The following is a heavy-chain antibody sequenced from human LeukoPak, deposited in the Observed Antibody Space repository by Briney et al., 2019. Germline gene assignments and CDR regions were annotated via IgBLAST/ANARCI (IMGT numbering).Heavy chain of an antibody. V-gene: IGHV3-30*19. Sequence: GGSLRLSCAASAFTFSSYGMHWVRQAPGKGLEWLAFISYDGSNKYYADSVKGRFTISRDNSKNTLYLQMNSLRAEDTAVYYCARDKLLWFGELLDFDYWGQGTLVTVSS. CDR2: ISYDGSNK. CDR3: ARDKLLWFGELLDFDY. CDR1: AFTFSSYG. J-gene: IGHJ4*02. D-gene: IGHD3-10*01.